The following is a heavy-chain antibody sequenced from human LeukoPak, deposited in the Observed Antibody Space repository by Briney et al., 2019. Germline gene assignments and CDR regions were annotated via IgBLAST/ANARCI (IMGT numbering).Heavy chain of an antibody. J-gene: IGHJ4*02. CDR2: IYPGDSGT. V-gene: IGHV5-51*01. Sequence: GESLKISCKGSGYSFTNYCSAWVRQMPGKGLEWMGIIYPGDSGTKYSPSFQGQVTISADKSRNTAYLQWSSLKASDTAMYYCARRRDLYSGSYYPFDYWGQGTLVTVSS. D-gene: IGHD1-26*01. CDR1: GYSFTNYC. CDR3: ARRRDLYSGSYYPFDY.